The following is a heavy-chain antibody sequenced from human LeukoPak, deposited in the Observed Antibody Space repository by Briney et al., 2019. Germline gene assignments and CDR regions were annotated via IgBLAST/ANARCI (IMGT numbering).Heavy chain of an antibody. V-gene: IGHV1-2*04. J-gene: IGHJ4*02. CDR3: ARGPGLDIVATIPYDY. CDR2: INPNSGGT. D-gene: IGHD5-12*01. CDR1: GYTFTGYY. Sequence: GASVKVSCKASGYTFTGYYMHWVRQAPGQGREWMGWINPNSGGTNYAQKFQGWVTMTRDTSISKAYMELSRLRSDDTAVYYCARGPGLDIVATIPYDYWGQGTLVTVSS.